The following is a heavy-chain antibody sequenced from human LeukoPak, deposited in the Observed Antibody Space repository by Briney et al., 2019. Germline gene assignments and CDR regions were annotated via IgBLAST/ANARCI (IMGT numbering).Heavy chain of an antibody. CDR3: ARGGAFCSITTCHEFDH. CDR1: GYIFTGSY. D-gene: IGHD2-2*01. Sequence: GASVKVSCKTSGYIFTGSYLHWVRHVPGQGLEWMGWTNPSTGGTKSAQQFEGRVTMTRDTSNTTGYMELRSLRPDDTATYYCARGGAFCSITTCHEFDHWGQGTLVIVSS. J-gene: IGHJ4*02. CDR2: TNPSTGGT. V-gene: IGHV1-2*02.